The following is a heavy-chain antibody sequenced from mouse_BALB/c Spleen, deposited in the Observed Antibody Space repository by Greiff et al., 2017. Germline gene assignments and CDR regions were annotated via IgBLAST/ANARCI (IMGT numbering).Heavy chain of an antibody. CDR3: ARGPGPYYGSSYWYFDV. V-gene: IGHV5-6-5*01. D-gene: IGHD1-1*01. CDR1: GFTFSSYA. J-gene: IGHJ1*01. CDR2: ISSGGST. Sequence: DVMLVESGGGLVKPGGSLKLSCAASGFTFSSYAMSWVRQTPEKRLEWVASISSGGSTYYPDSVKGRFTISRDNARNILYLQMSSLRSEDTAMYYCARGPGPYYGSSYWYFDVWGAGTTVTVSS.